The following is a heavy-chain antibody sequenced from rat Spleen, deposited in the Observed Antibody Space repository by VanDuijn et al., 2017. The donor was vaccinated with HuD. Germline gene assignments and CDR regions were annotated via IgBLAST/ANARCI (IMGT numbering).Heavy chain of an antibody. D-gene: IGHD1-10*01. CDR3: TQQLGDWFAY. CDR2: ISAGGGST. CDR1: GFTFSNYG. V-gene: IGHV5-27*01. Sequence: EVQLVESGGGLVQPGGSLKLSCAVSGFTFSNYGMAWVRQAPTKGLEWVAYISAGGGSTYYRDSVKGRFTTSRDNAKSTLYLQMDSLRSEDTATYYCTQQLGDWFAYWGQGTLVTVSS. J-gene: IGHJ3*01.